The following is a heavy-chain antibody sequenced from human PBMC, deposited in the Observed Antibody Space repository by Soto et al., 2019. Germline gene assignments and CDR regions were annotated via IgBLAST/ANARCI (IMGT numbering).Heavy chain of an antibody. CDR2: INPNSGST. CDR3: ARVGAYCVSTSCHDY. Sequence: ASVKVSCKASGYTFINYYVHWVRQAPGQGLEWMGWINPNSGSTTYAQKFQGRATMTRDTSASTAYMELRSLRSDDTAVYYCARVGAYCVSTSCHDYWGQGTLVTVSS. V-gene: IGHV1-2*02. J-gene: IGHJ4*02. CDR1: GYTFINYY. D-gene: IGHD2-2*01.